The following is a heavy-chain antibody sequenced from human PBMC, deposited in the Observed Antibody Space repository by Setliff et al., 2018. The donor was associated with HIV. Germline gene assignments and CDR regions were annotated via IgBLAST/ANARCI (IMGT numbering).Heavy chain of an antibody. D-gene: IGHD3-22*01. CDR1: GFTFSNYG. Sequence: GGSLRLSCAASGFTFSNYGMSWVRQAPGKGLEWVSAISGSGSNTYYADSVKGRFTISRDNSKNTLYLQMNSLRIEDTAVYYCAKDATYYFDSGDGTGWVHPHFDYWGQGTLVTVSS. J-gene: IGHJ4*02. CDR3: AKDATYYFDSGDGTGWVHPHFDY. CDR2: ISGSGSNT. V-gene: IGHV3-23*01.